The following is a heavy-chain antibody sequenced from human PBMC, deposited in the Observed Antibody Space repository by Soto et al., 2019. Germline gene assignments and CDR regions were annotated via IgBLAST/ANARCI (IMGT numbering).Heavy chain of an antibody. CDR1: GLIFSDVW. D-gene: IGHD1-1*01. CDR3: TTSNLGVDF. J-gene: IGHJ4*02. V-gene: IGHV3-15*01. CDR2: IKTKPDDGTI. Sequence: PGGSLRLSCAASGLIFSDVWMTWVRQAPGKGLEWVGRIKTKPDDGTIDYAAPVRGRFTISRDDSKNTLYLQMTSLTPDDTGVYYCTTSNLGVDFWGPGTLVTGLL.